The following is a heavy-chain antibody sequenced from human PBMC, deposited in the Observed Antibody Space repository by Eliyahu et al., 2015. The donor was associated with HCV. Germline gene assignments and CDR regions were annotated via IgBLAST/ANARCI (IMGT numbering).Heavy chain of an antibody. J-gene: IGHJ4*02. CDR1: GGXFSTQT. Sequence: QVQLVQSGAEVKKPGSSVKVSCKASGGXFSTQTISWVRQAPGQGLEWMGGITPIFGTANYAQKFRGRVTITADESTSTAYMELSSLRSEDTAVYYCARPSADNSGISKPFDYWGQGTLVTVSS. CDR2: ITPIFGTA. D-gene: IGHD6-19*01. V-gene: IGHV1-69*01. CDR3: ARPSADNSGISKPFDY.